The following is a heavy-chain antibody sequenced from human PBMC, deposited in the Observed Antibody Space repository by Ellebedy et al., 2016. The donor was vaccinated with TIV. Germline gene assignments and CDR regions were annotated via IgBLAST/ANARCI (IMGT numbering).Heavy chain of an antibody. CDR2: IYWDDDN. CDR3: AHHYSSSWYPVY. CDR1: GFSLTTRPVG. Sequence: SGPTLVKPTQTLTLTCIFSGFSLTTRPVGVGWIRQPPGRALEWLALIYWDDDNRYSPFLRSRLTVTKDTSKNQVVLTMTNVDPMDTATYYCAHHYSSSWYPVYWGQGTLVTVSS. V-gene: IGHV2-5*02. D-gene: IGHD6-13*01. J-gene: IGHJ4*02.